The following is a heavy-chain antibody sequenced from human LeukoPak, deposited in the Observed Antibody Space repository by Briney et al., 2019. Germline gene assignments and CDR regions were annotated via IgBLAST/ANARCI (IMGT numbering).Heavy chain of an antibody. D-gene: IGHD4-17*01. CDR3: ARDPTTVTKGLDI. CDR1: GDSFSSHY. Sequence: SETLSLTCTVSGDSFSSHYWSWVRQPPGRGLEWIGYVSYIGSTNYNPSLKSRVAISVDTSKNQFSLKLSSVTAADTAVYYCARDPTTVTKGLDIWGQGTMVTVSS. J-gene: IGHJ3*02. V-gene: IGHV4-59*11. CDR2: VSYIGST.